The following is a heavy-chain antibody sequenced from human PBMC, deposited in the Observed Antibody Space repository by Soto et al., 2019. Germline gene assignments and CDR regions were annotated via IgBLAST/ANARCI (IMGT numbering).Heavy chain of an antibody. D-gene: IGHD5-12*01. Sequence: QEQLVQCGAEVKKAGSSVKVSCKASGGTFSSYTITWVRQAPGQGLEWMGDIIPLFRTLKYAQKVQGRVTLTADKSTGTDYMELSSLRSEDTAVYYCARKVAVAQDAFDIWGQGTMVTVST. J-gene: IGHJ3*02. CDR3: ARKVAVAQDAFDI. CDR1: GGTFSSYT. CDR2: IIPLFRTL. V-gene: IGHV1-69*06.